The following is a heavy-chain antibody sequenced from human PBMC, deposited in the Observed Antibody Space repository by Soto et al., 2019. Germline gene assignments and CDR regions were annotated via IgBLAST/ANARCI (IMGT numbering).Heavy chain of an antibody. CDR1: CGSFSGYY. V-gene: IGHV4-34*01. Sequence: KPSETLSLTCAVYCGSFSGYYWSWIRQPPGKGLEWIGEINHSGSTNYNPSLKSRVTISVDTSKNQFSLKLSSVTAADTAVYYCARGPHYYYYYGMDVWGQGTTVTVSS. CDR2: INHSGST. J-gene: IGHJ6*02. CDR3: ARGPHYYYYYGMDV.